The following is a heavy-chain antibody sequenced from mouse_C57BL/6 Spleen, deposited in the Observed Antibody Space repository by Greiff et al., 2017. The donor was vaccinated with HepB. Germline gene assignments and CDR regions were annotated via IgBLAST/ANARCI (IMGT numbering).Heavy chain of an antibody. CDR1: GFTFTDYY. D-gene: IGHD4-1*01. V-gene: IGHV7-3*01. CDR2: IRNKANGYTT. J-gene: IGHJ1*03. Sequence: EVQLVESGGGLVQPGGSLSLSCAASGFTFTDYYMSWVRQPPGKALEWLGFIRNKANGYTTEYSASVKGRFTISSDNSQSILYLQMNALRAEDSATYYWARCALGQWYFDGWGTGTTVTFSS. CDR3: ARCALGQWYFDG.